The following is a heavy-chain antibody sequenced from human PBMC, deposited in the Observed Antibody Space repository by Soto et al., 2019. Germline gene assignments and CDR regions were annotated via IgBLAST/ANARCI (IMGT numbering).Heavy chain of an antibody. CDR1: SGSISSSNW. D-gene: IGHD4-17*01. CDR3: ARDPSGYGDYRIYWYFDL. J-gene: IGHJ2*01. Sequence: QVQLQEPGPGLVKPSGTLSLTCAVSSGSISSSNWWSWVRQPPGKGLEWIGEIYHSGSTNYNPSLKSRVTISVDKSKNQFSLKLSSVTAADTAVYYCARDPSGYGDYRIYWYFDLWGRGTLVTVSS. CDR2: IYHSGST. V-gene: IGHV4-4*02.